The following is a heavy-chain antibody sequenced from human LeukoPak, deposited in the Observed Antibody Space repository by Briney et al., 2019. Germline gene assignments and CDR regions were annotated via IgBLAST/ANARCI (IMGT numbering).Heavy chain of an antibody. J-gene: IGHJ3*02. D-gene: IGHD3-22*01. CDR2: ISGSGGST. CDR3: ARRKITTGAFDI. CDR1: GFTFSRYA. V-gene: IGHV3-23*01. Sequence: PGGSLRLSCAASGFTFSRYAMSWVRQAPGKGLEWVSAISGSGGSTYYADSVKGRFTISRDNSKNTLYLQMNSLRAEDTPVYYCARRKITTGAFDIWGQGTMVTVSS.